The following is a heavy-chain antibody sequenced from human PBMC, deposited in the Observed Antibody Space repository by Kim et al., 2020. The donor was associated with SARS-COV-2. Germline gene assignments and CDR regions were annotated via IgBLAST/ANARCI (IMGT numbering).Heavy chain of an antibody. Sequence: SETLSLTCSVSGVSISRYFCSWIRQPPGKGLEWIGFIYYTGSTNYNPSLKGRVTISLDTPKNQVSLSLNSVTGAETAVYYCATYGGNSDFDNWCRGTLFTVS. D-gene: IGHD4-17*01. J-gene: IGHJ4*02. CDR1: GVSISRYF. V-gene: IGHV4-59*13. CDR3: ATYGGNSDFDN. CDR2: IYYTGST.